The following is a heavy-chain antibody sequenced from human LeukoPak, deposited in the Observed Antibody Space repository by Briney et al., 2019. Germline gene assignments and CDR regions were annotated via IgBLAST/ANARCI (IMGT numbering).Heavy chain of an antibody. CDR1: GYTFTSYG. CDR2: ISAYNGNT. Sequence: RASVKVSCKASGYTFTSYGISWVRQAPGQGLEWMGWISAYNGNTNYAQKLQGRVTMTTDTSTSTAYMELRSLRSDDTAVYYCARDRYDFWSSDVGFDYWGQGTLVTVSS. D-gene: IGHD3-3*01. V-gene: IGHV1-18*01. CDR3: ARDRYDFWSSDVGFDY. J-gene: IGHJ4*02.